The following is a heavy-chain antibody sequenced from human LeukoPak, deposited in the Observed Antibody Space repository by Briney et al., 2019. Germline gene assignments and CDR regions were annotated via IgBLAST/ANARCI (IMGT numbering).Heavy chain of an antibody. CDR1: GVSISSVGYY. CDR3: ARAEDYYDSSGYVLWYFDL. J-gene: IGHJ2*01. Sequence: PSQTLSLTCTVSGVSISSVGYYWSWIRQHPGQGLEWIGYIYYSGSTNYNPSLKSRVTISVDTSKTQFSLKLSSVTAADTAVYYCARAEDYYDSSGYVLWYFDLWGRGTLVTVSS. CDR2: IYYSGST. V-gene: IGHV4-31*03. D-gene: IGHD3-22*01.